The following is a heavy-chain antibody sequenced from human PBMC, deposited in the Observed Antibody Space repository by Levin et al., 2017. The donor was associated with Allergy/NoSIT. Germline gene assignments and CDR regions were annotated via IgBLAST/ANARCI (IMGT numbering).Heavy chain of an antibody. CDR3: AKDLLQLWLPDY. V-gene: IGHV3-23*01. Sequence: LSLTCAASGFLFSSYAMSWVRQAPGKGLEWVSGISKSGGSTYYADSVKGRCTISRDNSKNTLYLQINSLRAEDTALYYCAKDLLQLWLPDYWGQGTLVTVSS. J-gene: IGHJ4*02. CDR1: GFLFSSYA. D-gene: IGHD5-18*01. CDR2: ISKSGGST.